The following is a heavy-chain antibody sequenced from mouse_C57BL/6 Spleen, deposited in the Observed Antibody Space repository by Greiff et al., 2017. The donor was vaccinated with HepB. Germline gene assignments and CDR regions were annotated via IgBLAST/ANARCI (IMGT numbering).Heavy chain of an antibody. V-gene: IGHV6-6*01. Sequence: EVKVEESGGGLVQPGGSMKLSCAASGFTFSDAWMDWVRQSPEKGLEWVAEIRNKANNHATYYAESVKGRFTISRDDSKSSVYLQMNSLRAEDTGIYYCTRSYYSNYEAWFAYWGQGTLVTVSA. CDR1: GFTFSDAW. CDR2: IRNKANNHAT. D-gene: IGHD2-5*01. J-gene: IGHJ3*01. CDR3: TRSYYSNYEAWFAY.